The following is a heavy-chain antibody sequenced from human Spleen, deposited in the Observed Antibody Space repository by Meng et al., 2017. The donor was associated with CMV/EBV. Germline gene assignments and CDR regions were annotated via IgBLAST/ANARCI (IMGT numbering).Heavy chain of an antibody. V-gene: IGHV3-30*04. CDR3: AREKYSYGPMDY. J-gene: IGHJ4*02. CDR2: ISYDGSNK. Sequence: CAASGFTFSSYAMHWVRQAPGKGLEWVAVISYDGSNKYYADSVKGRFTISRDNSKNTLYLQMNSLRAEDTAVYYCAREKYSYGPMDYWGQGTLVTVSS. D-gene: IGHD5-18*01. CDR1: GFTFSSYA.